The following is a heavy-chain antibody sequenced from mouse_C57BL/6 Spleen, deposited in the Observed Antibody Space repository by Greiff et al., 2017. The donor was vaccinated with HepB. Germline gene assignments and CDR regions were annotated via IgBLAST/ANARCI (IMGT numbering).Heavy chain of an antibody. J-gene: IGHJ1*03. D-gene: IGHD1-1*01. CDR1: GYTFTSYG. V-gene: IGHV1-81*01. CDR3: ALERNYYGSSYVGYFDV. Sequence: QVQLQQSGAELARPGASVKLSCKASGYTFTSYGISWVKQRTGQGLEWIGEIYPRSGNTYYNEKFKGKATLTADKSSSTAYMELRSLTSEDSAVYFCALERNYYGSSYVGYFDVWGTGTTVTVSS. CDR2: IYPRSGNT.